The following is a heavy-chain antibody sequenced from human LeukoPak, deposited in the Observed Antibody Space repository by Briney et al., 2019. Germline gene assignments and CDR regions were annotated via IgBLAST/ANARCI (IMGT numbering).Heavy chain of an antibody. CDR3: TRPSYSGYDQRPIDY. V-gene: IGHV3-49*04. D-gene: IGHD5-12*01. J-gene: IGHJ4*02. CDR2: IRSKAYGGTT. CDR1: GLTFGDYA. Sequence: GGSLRLSCTASGLTFGDYAMSWVRQAPGKGLEWVGFIRSKAYGGTTEYAASVKGRFTISRDDSKSIAYLQMNSLKTEDTAVYYCTRPSYSGYDQRPIDYWGQGTLVTVSS.